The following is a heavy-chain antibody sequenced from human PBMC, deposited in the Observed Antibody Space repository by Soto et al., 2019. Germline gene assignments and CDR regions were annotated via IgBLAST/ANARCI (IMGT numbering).Heavy chain of an antibody. CDR2: IIPIFSSR. D-gene: IGHD1-26*01. Sequence: QVQLVQSGAEVKKPGSSVKVSCKTSRDTFNKYAFNWVRQAPGQGLEWMGWIIPIFSSRNYAEKFQGRVTITADDPTSTAYMQLRSQRFEVTAIYYCARGETELGVWGQGTTVTVSS. V-gene: IGHV1-69*01. CDR1: RDTFNKYA. J-gene: IGHJ6*02. CDR3: ARGETELGV.